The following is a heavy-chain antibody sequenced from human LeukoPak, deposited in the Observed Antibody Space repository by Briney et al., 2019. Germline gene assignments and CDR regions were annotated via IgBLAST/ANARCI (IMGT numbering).Heavy chain of an antibody. CDR3: AKERYSSSWYSSPIDY. CDR1: GFKFESYG. CDR2: LSYDGSNK. Sequence: PGGSLRLSCAASGFKFESYGMHWVRQAPGKGLEWLASLSYDGSNKNYADSVRGRFTISRDNSKNTLYLQMNSLRAEDTAVYYCAKERYSSSWYSSPIDYWGQGTLVTVSS. J-gene: IGHJ4*02. V-gene: IGHV3-30*02. D-gene: IGHD6-13*01.